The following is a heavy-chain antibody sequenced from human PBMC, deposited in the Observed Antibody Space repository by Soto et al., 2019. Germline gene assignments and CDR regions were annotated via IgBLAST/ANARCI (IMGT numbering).Heavy chain of an antibody. J-gene: IGHJ4*02. CDR3: ARWGTTGGLDV. Sequence: QVHLVESGGGVVQPGTSLRLSCVGSGFTFRSYVIHWVRQAPGKGLEWVALTSYDGSKKYYDDSVKGRFTISRDNSRNTVDLQMDSLRLEDTALYYCARWGTTGGLDVWGQGTLVSVSS. V-gene: IGHV3-30*19. D-gene: IGHD3-16*01. CDR1: GFTFRSYV. CDR2: TSYDGSKK.